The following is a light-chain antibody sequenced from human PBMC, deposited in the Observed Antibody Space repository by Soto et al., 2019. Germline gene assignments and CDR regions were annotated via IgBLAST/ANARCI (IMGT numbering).Light chain of an antibody. CDR3: QQQYSPPRT. CDR2: WAS. CDR1: QTILHNSTTRNY. V-gene: IGKV4-1*01. Sequence: DIVMTQSPDSLAVSLGERATINCSSSQTILHNSTTRNYLAWYQQRPGQPPMLVISWASTREFGVPDRYSGSGSGTDFTLTISSLQTEDAAVYYCQQQYSPPRTFGQGTRVEVK. J-gene: IGKJ1*01.